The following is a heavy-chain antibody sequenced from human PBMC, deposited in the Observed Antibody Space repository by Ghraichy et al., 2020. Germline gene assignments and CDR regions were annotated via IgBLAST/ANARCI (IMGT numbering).Heavy chain of an antibody. CDR3: AREGDYYDSSGYYYARGLYWYFDL. D-gene: IGHD3-22*01. J-gene: IGHJ2*01. V-gene: IGHV3-53*01. CDR1: GFTVSSNY. CDR2: IYSGGST. Sequence: GESLNISCAASGFTVSSNYMSWVRQAPGKGLEWVSVIYSGGSTYYADSVKGRFTISRDNSKNTLYLQMNSLRAEDTAVYYCAREGDYYDSSGYYYARGLYWYFDLWGRGTLVTVSS.